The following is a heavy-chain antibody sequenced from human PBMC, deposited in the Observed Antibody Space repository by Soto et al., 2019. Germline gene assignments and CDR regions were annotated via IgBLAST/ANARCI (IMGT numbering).Heavy chain of an antibody. J-gene: IGHJ4*02. Sequence: PGESLKISCKGSGYSFTNYWISWVRQMPGKGLEWMGKIDPSDSYTNYSPSFQGHVTISADKSISTAYLQWSSLKASDTAMYYCASVPVGTPSAYWGQGTLVTVSS. V-gene: IGHV5-10-1*01. CDR2: IDPSDSYT. CDR1: GYSFTNYW. CDR3: ASVPVGTPSAY. D-gene: IGHD2-15*01.